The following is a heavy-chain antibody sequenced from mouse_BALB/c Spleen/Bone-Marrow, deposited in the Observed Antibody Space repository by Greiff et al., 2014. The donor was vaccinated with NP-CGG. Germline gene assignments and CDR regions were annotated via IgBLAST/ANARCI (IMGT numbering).Heavy chain of an antibody. J-gene: IGHJ2*01. Sequence: VQLKESGGGLVQPGGSLKLSCATSGFSFSDYYMYWIRQTPEKRLEWVAYISNGGGSTYYPDTVKGRFTISRDNAKNTLYLQMSRLKSEDTAMYYCARRGDYSYFDYWGQGTTLTVSS. D-gene: IGHD1-1*01. V-gene: IGHV5-12*02. CDR1: GFSFSDYY. CDR3: ARRGDYSYFDY. CDR2: ISNGGGST.